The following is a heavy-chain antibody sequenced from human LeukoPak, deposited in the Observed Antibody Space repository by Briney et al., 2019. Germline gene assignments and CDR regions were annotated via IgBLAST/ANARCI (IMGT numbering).Heavy chain of an antibody. Sequence: PSETLSLTCTVSGASISSYYWSWIRQPPGKGLEWIGYIYYSGSSNYNPSLKSRVTISVDTSKNQFSLKLSSVTAADTAVYYCAREPGSGRYAFDIWGQGTMVTVSS. V-gene: IGHV4-59*12. D-gene: IGHD6-19*01. CDR3: AREPGSGRYAFDI. CDR1: GASISSYY. CDR2: IYYSGSS. J-gene: IGHJ3*02.